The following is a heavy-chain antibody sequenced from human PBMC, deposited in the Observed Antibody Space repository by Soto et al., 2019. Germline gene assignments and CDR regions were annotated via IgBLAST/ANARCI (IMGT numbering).Heavy chain of an antibody. Sequence: LSLTCTVSGGSISSGGYSWGWIRQHPGKGLEWIGYIYTRGTTYYNPPLQSRITMSLDTSKNQFSLRLSSVTAADTAVYYCARGHFYDSRVYAFDYWGPGTLVTVSS. J-gene: IGHJ4*02. D-gene: IGHD3-22*01. V-gene: IGHV4-31*03. CDR1: GGSISSGGYS. CDR3: ARGHFYDSRVYAFDY. CDR2: IYTRGTT.